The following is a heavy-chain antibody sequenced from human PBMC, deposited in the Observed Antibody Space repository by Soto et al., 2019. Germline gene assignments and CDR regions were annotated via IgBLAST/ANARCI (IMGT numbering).Heavy chain of an antibody. CDR2: INPSGGST. D-gene: IGHD3-3*01. CDR1: GYTFTSYY. V-gene: IGHV1-46*01. J-gene: IGHJ6*02. CDR3: ARDGGFWSGYYHYYYGMDV. Sequence: GASVKVSCKASGYTFTSYYMHWVRQAPGQGLEWMGIINPSGGSTSYAQKFQGRVTMTRDTSTSTVYVELSSLRSEDTAVYYCARDGGFWSGYYHYYYGMDVWGQGTTVTVSS.